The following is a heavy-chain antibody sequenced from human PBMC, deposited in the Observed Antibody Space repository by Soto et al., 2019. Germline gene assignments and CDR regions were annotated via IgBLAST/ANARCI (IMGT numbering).Heavy chain of an antibody. D-gene: IGHD5-12*01. J-gene: IGHJ4*02. CDR3: GRGRALLLYRGYDYDY. Sequence: SETLSLTCTVSGGSISSYYWSWIRQPPGKGLEWIGYIYYSGSTNYNPSLKSRVTITIDTSKNQFSLNLVFVTAADRVFFYCGRGRALLLYRGYDYDYGGRGTLVTVSS. V-gene: IGHV4-59*12. CDR1: GGSISSYY. CDR2: IYYSGST.